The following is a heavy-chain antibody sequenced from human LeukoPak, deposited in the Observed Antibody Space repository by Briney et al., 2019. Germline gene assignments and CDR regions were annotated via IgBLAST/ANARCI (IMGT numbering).Heavy chain of an antibody. CDR2: IYYSGST. D-gene: IGHD6-19*01. Sequence: PSETLSLTRTVSGDSISSRSYYGGRIRQPPGKGQERNGSIYYSGSTYYNPPLKSQLTISVDTSKNEFSVKLSSVTAADTAVYYCARLRGQWLASVFDYWGQGTLVTVSS. J-gene: IGHJ4*02. V-gene: IGHV4-39*01. CDR3: ARLRGQWLASVFDY. CDR1: GDSISSRSYY.